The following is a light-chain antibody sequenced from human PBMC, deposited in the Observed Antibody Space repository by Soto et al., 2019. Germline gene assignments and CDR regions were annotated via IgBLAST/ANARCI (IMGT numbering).Light chain of an antibody. CDR2: KAS. V-gene: IGKV1-5*03. CDR3: QEYNSYSRT. J-gene: IGKJ1*01. Sequence: DIQMTQSPSTLSASVGDRVTITCRASQSISSWLAWYQQKPGKAPKLLIYKASSLESGVPSRFTGSGSGTDFTLTISSLQPDDLATYYCQEYNSYSRTLGQGTKVDIK. CDR1: QSISSW.